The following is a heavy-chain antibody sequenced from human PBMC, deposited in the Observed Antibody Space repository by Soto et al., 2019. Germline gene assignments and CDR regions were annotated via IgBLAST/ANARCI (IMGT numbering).Heavy chain of an antibody. Sequence: QITLKESGPTLVKPTQTLTLTCTFSGFSLTTDAVGVGWIRQPPGKALEWLALIYWDDDKRYSPGQKSRLTINKDASRNQVVLTLTNMDPADTATYYCAHVYWVAAGIRYYFDYWGQGTLVTVSS. J-gene: IGHJ4*02. CDR3: AHVYWVAAGIRYYFDY. D-gene: IGHD1-1*01. CDR1: GFSLTTDAVG. V-gene: IGHV2-5*02. CDR2: IYWDDDK.